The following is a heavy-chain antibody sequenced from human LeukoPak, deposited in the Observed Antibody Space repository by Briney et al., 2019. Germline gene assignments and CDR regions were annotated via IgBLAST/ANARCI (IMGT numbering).Heavy chain of an antibody. Sequence: ASVKVSCKASGYTFTGYYMHWVRQAPGQGLEWMGWINPNSGGTNYAQKFQGRVTMTRDTSISTAYMELSRLRSDDTAVYYCARVGVFSSSSAADFVYWGQGTLVTVSS. V-gene: IGHV1-2*02. CDR3: ARVGVFSSSSAADFVY. J-gene: IGHJ4*02. D-gene: IGHD6-13*01. CDR1: GYTFTGYY. CDR2: INPNSGGT.